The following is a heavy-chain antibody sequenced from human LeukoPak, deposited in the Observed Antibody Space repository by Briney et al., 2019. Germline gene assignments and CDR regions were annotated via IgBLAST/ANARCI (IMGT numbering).Heavy chain of an antibody. J-gene: IGHJ4*02. CDR1: GFTFSTYA. CDR2: VSGNGGST. D-gene: IGHD2-2*01. Sequence: PGGSLRLSCAASGFTFSTYAMSWVRQAPGKGLEWVSAVSGNGGSTNYADSVKGRFTISRDNSKNTVYLQMNSLRAEDTAVYYCAESPGSTYLFDYWGQRTLVTVSS. V-gene: IGHV3-23*01. CDR3: AESPGSTYLFDY.